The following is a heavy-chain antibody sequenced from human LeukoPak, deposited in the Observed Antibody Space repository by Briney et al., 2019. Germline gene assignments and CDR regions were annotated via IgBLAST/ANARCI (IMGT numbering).Heavy chain of an antibody. J-gene: IGHJ4*02. CDR1: GFSVSGNH. CDR2: IYSGGNT. D-gene: IGHD3-22*01. V-gene: IGHV3-66*01. CDR3: ARGNYDDRSGLDY. Sequence: PGGSLRLSCAASGFSVSGNHMSWVRQAPGKGPEWVSTIYSGGNTFYAGSVRGRFTISRDNSNNALYLQMNSLRADDTAVYYCARGNYDDRSGLDYWGQGTLVTVSS.